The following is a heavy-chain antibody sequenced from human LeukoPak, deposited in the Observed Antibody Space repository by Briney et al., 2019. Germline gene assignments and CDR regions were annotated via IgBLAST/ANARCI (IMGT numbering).Heavy chain of an antibody. D-gene: IGHD3-10*02. CDR2: ISYDGSNK. CDR3: AELGITMIGGA. Sequence: GGSLRLSCAASGFTVSSNYMSWVRQAPGKGLEWVAVISYDGSNKFYADSVKGRFTISRDNSNNTLYLQMNSLRAEDTAVYYCAELGITMIGGAWGKGTTVTISS. J-gene: IGHJ6*04. CDR1: GFTVSSNY. V-gene: IGHV3-30*18.